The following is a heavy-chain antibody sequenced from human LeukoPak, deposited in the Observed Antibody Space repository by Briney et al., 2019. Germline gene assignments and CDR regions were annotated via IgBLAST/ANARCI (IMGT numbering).Heavy chain of an antibody. Sequence: SETLSLTCTVSGGSISSSSYYWGWIRQPPGKGLEWIGSIYYSGSTYYNPSLKSRVTISVDTSKNQFSLKLSSVTAADTAVYYCARGDSADYFDAFDIWGQGTRVTVSS. CDR3: ARGDSADYFDAFDI. D-gene: IGHD4-17*01. CDR2: IYYSGST. V-gene: IGHV4-39*01. CDR1: GGSISSSSYY. J-gene: IGHJ3*02.